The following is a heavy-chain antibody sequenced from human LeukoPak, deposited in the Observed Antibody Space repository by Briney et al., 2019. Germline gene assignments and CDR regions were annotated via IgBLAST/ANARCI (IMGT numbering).Heavy chain of an antibody. CDR2: ISWNSGSI. Sequence: GGSLRLSCAGSGFTFRNFGMVWVRQAPGKGLEWVSGISWNSGSIGYADSVKGRLTISRDNAKNSLYLQMNSLRAEDTAVYYCARGYCSSTSCAKWDYYYYYYMDVWGKGTTVTVSS. D-gene: IGHD2-2*01. J-gene: IGHJ6*03. CDR3: ARGYCSSTSCAKWDYYYYYYMDV. CDR1: GFTFRNFG. V-gene: IGHV3-9*01.